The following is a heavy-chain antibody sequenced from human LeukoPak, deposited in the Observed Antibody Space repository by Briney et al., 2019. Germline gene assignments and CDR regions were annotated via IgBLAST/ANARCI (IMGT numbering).Heavy chain of an antibody. CDR2: ISGSGGST. V-gene: IGHV3-23*01. D-gene: IGHD3-9*01. CDR1: GFTFSSYA. Sequence: GGSLRLSCAASGFTFSSYAMSWVRQAPGKGLEWVSAISGSGGSTYYADSVKGRFTISRDNSKNTLYLQMNSLRAEDTAVYYCAKDSQTGYPNPSYYFDYWGQGTLVTVSS. CDR3: AKDSQTGYPNPSYYFDY. J-gene: IGHJ4*02.